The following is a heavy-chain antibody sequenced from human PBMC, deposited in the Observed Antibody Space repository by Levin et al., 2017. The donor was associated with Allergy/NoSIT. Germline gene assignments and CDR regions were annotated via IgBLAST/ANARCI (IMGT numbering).Heavy chain of an antibody. CDR2: IYWDDDK. CDR3: AHSSLEVVTLSGWFDP. CDR1: GFSLSTSGVG. D-gene: IGHD4-23*01. V-gene: IGHV2-5*02. J-gene: IGHJ5*02. Sequence: SGPTLVKPPQTLTLTCTFSGFSLSTSGVGVGWIRQPPGKALEWLALIYWDDDKRYSPSLKSRLTITKDTSKNQVVLTMTNMDPVDTATYYCAHSSLEVVTLSGWFDPWGQGTLVTVSS.